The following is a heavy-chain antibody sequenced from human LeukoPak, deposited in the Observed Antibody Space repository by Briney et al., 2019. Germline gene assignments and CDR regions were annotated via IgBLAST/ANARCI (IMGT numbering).Heavy chain of an antibody. Sequence: PGESLKISCKGSGYIFTSYWIGWVRQLPGKGLEWMGIIYPGDSDTRYSPSFQGQVTISADKYISTAYLQWSSLKPSDTAMFYCARQPDSSGSPLYWGQGTLVSVSS. CDR1: GYIFTSYW. J-gene: IGHJ4*02. CDR2: IYPGDSDT. CDR3: ARQPDSSGSPLY. D-gene: IGHD3-22*01. V-gene: IGHV5-51*01.